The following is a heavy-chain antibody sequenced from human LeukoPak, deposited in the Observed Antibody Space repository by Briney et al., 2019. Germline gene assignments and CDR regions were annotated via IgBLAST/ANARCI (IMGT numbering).Heavy chain of an antibody. CDR2: INPNTNDA. Sequence: ASVKVSCKASGGTFTGHYMHWVRQAPGQGLEWMGRINPNTNDADYAQKFQGRVSMTTDTPISTAFMEVSRLTSDDTAVYYCTRAPLDCSTTSCRLLDFWGQGTLVTVSS. D-gene: IGHD2-2*01. V-gene: IGHV1-2*06. CDR3: TRAPLDCSTTSCRLLDF. J-gene: IGHJ4*02. CDR1: GGTFTGHY.